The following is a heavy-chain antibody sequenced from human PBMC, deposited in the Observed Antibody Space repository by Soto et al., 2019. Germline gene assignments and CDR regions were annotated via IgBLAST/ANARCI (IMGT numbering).Heavy chain of an antibody. D-gene: IGHD4-17*01. CDR3: AREMGLRFDY. V-gene: IGHV4-31*03. J-gene: IGHJ4*02. Sequence: SETLSLTCTVSGGSISSGGYYWSWIRQHPGKGLEWIGYIYYSGSTYYNPSLKSRVTISVGTSKNQFSLKLSSVTAADTAVYYCAREMGLRFDYWGQGTLVTVSS. CDR2: IYYSGST. CDR1: GGSISSGGYY.